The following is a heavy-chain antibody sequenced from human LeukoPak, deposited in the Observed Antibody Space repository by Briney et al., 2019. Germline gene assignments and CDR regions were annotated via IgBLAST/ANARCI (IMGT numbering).Heavy chain of an antibody. D-gene: IGHD5-24*01. J-gene: IGHJ4*02. Sequence: GGSLRLSCAGSGFTFSTYWMNWVRQAPGMGLGWVASLKQDGSQKYYVDPVKGRFTISRENAKNSLYLQMNRLRVEDTAVYYCARDYFVDGSNSRIFFDSWGQGTLVSVSS. CDR3: ARDYFVDGSNSRIFFDS. CDR1: GFTFSTYW. CDR2: LKQDGSQK. V-gene: IGHV3-7*01.